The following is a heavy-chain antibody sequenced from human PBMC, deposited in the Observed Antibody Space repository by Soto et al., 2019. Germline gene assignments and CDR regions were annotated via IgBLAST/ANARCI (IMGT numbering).Heavy chain of an antibody. CDR1: GFTFSSYG. V-gene: IGHV3-33*01. CDR3: TSTSSSPTSYGMDV. J-gene: IGHJ6*02. Sequence: PGGSLRLSCAASGFTFSSYGMHWVRQAPGKGLEWVAVIWYDGSNKYYADSVKGRFTISRDNSKNTLYLQMNSLRAEDTAVYYCTSTSSSPTSYGMDVWGQGTTVTVSS. CDR2: IWYDGSNK. D-gene: IGHD6-6*01.